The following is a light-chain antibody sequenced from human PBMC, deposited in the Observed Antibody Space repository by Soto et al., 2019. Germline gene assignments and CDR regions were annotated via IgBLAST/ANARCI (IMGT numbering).Light chain of an antibody. V-gene: IGKV3-15*01. CDR2: GAS. CDR1: QSVSSN. Sequence: EIALTESPATLSTPPWERTHLSCMASQSVSSNLAWYQQKHGRATRLLIYGASTRATGITDRFSGSGSGKEFTITISSMQSEDFEVYHCKQYNSWQLTFGRGTMVDIK. CDR3: KQYNSWQLT. J-gene: IGKJ4*01.